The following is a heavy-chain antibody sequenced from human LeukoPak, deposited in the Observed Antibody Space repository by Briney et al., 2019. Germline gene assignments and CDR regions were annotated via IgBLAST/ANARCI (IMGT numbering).Heavy chain of an antibody. J-gene: IGHJ5*02. CDR1: GGSISSSDYY. V-gene: IGHV4-39*02. Sequence: SETLSLTCSVSGGSISSSDYYWGWIRQPPGKGLEWIGTMFYSGITYYSPSLKSRVTISVDTSKNQFSLKLSSVTAADTAVYFCARDNRATGALGSWGQGTLVTVSS. CDR3: ARDNRATGALGS. CDR2: MFYSGIT. D-gene: IGHD1-26*01.